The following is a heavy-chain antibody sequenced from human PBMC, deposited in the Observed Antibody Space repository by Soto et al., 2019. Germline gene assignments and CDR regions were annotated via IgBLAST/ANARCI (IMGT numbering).Heavy chain of an antibody. D-gene: IGHD6-19*01. CDR1: GGSISSYY. J-gene: IGHJ4*02. V-gene: IGHV4-59*12. CDR3: ARGEKYSSGLAPDY. CDR2: IYYSGST. Sequence: SETLSLTCTVSGGSISSYYWSWIRQPPGKGLEWIGYIYYSGSTNYNPSLKSRVTISVDTSKNQFSLKLSSVTAADTAVYYCARGEKYSSGLAPDYWGQGTLVTVSS.